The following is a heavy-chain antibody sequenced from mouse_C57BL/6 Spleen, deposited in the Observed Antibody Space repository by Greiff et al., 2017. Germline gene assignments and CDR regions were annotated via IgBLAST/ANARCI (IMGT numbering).Heavy chain of an antibody. J-gene: IGHJ2*01. CDR2: IYPGDGDT. D-gene: IGHD4-1*01. CDR1: GYAFSSYW. V-gene: IGHV1-80*01. Sequence: VQGVESGAELVKPGASVKISCKASGYAFSSYWMNWVKQRPGKGLEWIGQIYPGDGDTNYNGNFKGKATLTADKSSSTAYMQLSSLTSEDSAVYFCARTGTGGDYFDYWGQGTTLTVSS. CDR3: ARTGTGGDYFDY.